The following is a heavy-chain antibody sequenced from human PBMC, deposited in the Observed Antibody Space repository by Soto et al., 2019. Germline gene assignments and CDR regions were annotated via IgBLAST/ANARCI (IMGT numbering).Heavy chain of an antibody. CDR1: GFAFTSSD. V-gene: IGHV1-18*01. CDR2: ISAYNGDT. J-gene: IGHJ4*02. CDR3: SRSYRASPCDY. D-gene: IGHD1-26*01. Sequence: ASVKVSCKTSGFAFTSSDINWVRQAPGQGLEWMGWISAYNGDTNYAQKFQGRVTLTTDTLTTTAYMEVRSLTSDDTAVYYCSRSYRASPCDYWGQGTLVTVSS.